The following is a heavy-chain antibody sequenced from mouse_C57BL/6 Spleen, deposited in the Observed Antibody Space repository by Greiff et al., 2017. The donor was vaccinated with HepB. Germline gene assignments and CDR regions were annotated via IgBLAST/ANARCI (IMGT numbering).Heavy chain of an antibody. CDR3: ARDPYGYDGGFAY. D-gene: IGHD2-2*01. V-gene: IGHV5-4*01. Sequence: DVQLQESGGGLVKPGGSLKLSCAASGFTFSSYAMSWVRQTPEKRLEWVATISDGGSYTYYPDNVKGRFTISRDNAKNNLYLQMSHLKSEDTAMYYCARDPYGYDGGFAYWGQGTLVTVSA. J-gene: IGHJ3*01. CDR1: GFTFSSYA. CDR2: ISDGGSYT.